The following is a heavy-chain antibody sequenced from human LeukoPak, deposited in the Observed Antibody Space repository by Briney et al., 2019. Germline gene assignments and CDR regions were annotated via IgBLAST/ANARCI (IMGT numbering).Heavy chain of an antibody. J-gene: IGHJ4*02. CDR2: IWYDGTNK. D-gene: IGHD6-19*01. CDR3: ARTRYNSGGGDY. CDR1: GFTFSDYG. Sequence: GRSLRLSCAVSGFTFSDYGMHWVRQAPGKGLEWVAVIWYDGTNKYYADSVEGRFTISRDSSKNTLYLQMNSLRAEDTAVYYCARTRYNSGGGDYWGQGTPVTVSP. V-gene: IGHV3-33*01.